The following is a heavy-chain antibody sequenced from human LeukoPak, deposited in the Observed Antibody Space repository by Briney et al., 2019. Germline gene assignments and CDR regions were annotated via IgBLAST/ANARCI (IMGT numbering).Heavy chain of an antibody. CDR3: TTPTGKYCGGDCYFVYGMDV. J-gene: IGHJ6*02. Sequence: PGGSLRLSCAASGFTFSNAWMSWVRQAPGKGLEWVGRIKSKTDGGTTDYAAPVEGRFTISRDDSKNTLYLQMNSLKTEDTAVYYCTTPTGKYCGGDCYFVYGMDVWGQGTTVTVSS. CDR1: GFTFSNAW. V-gene: IGHV3-15*01. CDR2: IKSKTDGGTT. D-gene: IGHD2-21*02.